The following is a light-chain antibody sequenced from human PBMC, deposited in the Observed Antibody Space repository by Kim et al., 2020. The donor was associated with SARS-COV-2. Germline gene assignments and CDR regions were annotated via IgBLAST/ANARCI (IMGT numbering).Light chain of an antibody. CDR2: QDS. CDR1: KLGDKY. CDR3: QAWDSSNVV. V-gene: IGLV3-1*01. J-gene: IGLJ2*01. Sequence: SYELTQPHSVSVSPGQTASITCYGDKLGDKYACWYQQKPGQSPVLVIYQDSKRPSGIPERFSGSNSGNTATLTISGTQAMDEADYYCQAWDSSNVVFGGGTQLTVL.